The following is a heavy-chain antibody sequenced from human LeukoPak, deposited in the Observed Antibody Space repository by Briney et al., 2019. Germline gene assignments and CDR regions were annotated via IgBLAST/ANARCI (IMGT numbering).Heavy chain of an antibody. V-gene: IGHV4-34*01. J-gene: IGHJ4*02. Sequence: SETLSLTCAVYGGSFSAYYWSWIRQPPGKGLEWIGEVNHSGSTYYNPSPKSRVTISADTSKNQFSLKLSSVTAADTAVYYCARVGALRSIYFDYWGQGTLVTVSS. CDR1: GGSFSAYY. D-gene: IGHD6-6*01. CDR2: VNHSGST. CDR3: ARVGALRSIYFDY.